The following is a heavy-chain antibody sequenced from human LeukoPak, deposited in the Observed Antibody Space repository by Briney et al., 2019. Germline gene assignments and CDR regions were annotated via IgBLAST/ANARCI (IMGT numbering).Heavy chain of an antibody. CDR1: GFTLINYW. D-gene: IGHD2-15*01. V-gene: IGHV3-7*01. CDR3: ARDFSGTILWDC. Sequence: GGSLRLSCAAAGFTLINYWMNWVRQAPGKGLEWVANIKQDGREKYYVDSVKGRFTISRDNDKNSLFMKMNSLRAEDTAVYYCARDFSGTILWDCWGQGTLVTVSS. J-gene: IGHJ4*02. CDR2: IKQDGREK.